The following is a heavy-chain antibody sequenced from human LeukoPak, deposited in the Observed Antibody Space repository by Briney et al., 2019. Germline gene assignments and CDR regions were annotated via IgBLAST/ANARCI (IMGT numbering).Heavy chain of an antibody. J-gene: IGHJ4*02. Sequence: GGSLRLSCAASGFSFSMCSMSWIRQAPGKGLEWVSVIYSGGSTYYADSVKGRFTISRDNSKNTLYLQMNSLRAEDTAVYYCARVGRDGYNSHFDYWGQGTLVTVSS. V-gene: IGHV3-53*01. CDR3: ARVGRDGYNSHFDY. D-gene: IGHD5-24*01. CDR2: IYSGGST. CDR1: GFSFSMCS.